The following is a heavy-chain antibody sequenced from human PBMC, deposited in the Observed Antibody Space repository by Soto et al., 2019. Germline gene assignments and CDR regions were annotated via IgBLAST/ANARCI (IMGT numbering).Heavy chain of an antibody. CDR2: IYRTGST. CDR3: ASRDPGTSVDY. D-gene: IGHD1-7*01. CDR1: GGSFPSNNW. J-gene: IGHJ4*02. V-gene: IGHV4-4*02. Sequence: NPXETLSRTCSFSGGSFPSNNWWTWVRQPPGQGLEWIGEIYRTGSTNYNPSLKTRVTISLDKSENQFSLKVTSLTAADTAVYYCASRDPGTSVDYWGQGTLVTVYS.